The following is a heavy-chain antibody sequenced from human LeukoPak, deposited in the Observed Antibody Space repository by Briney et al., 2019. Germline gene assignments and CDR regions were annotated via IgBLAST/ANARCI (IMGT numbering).Heavy chain of an antibody. CDR2: IYYSVTS. V-gene: IGHV4-31*11. CDR1: GASISSGGYY. Sequence: SSQTLSLTCAVSGASISSGGYYWSWIRQHPGKGLEWIGHIYYSVTSFYNPSLTSRVTISVDTSKNQFFLKLTSVNDAATAVYYCARIERSSYSLGFDYWGQGTLVTVSS. CDR3: ARIERSSYSLGFDY. J-gene: IGHJ4*02. D-gene: IGHD6-6*01.